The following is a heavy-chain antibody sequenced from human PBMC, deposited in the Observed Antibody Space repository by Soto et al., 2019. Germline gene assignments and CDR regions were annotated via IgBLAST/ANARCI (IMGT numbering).Heavy chain of an antibody. J-gene: IGHJ5*02. Sequence: QVQLQESGPGLVKPSGTLSLTCAVSSGSISSSNWWSWVRQPPGKGLEWIGEIYHSGSTNYNPSLKSRVTISVDKSKNQFSLKLSSVTAADTAGYYCARVHSVYCSSTSCYGYWFDPWGQGTLVTVSS. CDR3: ARVHSVYCSSTSCYGYWFDP. CDR1: SGSISSSNW. D-gene: IGHD2-2*01. V-gene: IGHV4-4*02. CDR2: IYHSGST.